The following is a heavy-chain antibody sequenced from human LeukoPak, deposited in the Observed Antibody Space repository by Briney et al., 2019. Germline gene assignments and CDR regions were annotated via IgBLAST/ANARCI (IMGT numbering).Heavy chain of an antibody. V-gene: IGHV1-18*01. D-gene: IGHD3-3*01. CDR2: ISAYNGNT. Sequence: ASVKVSCKASGYTFTSYGISWVRQAPGQGLEWMGWISAYNGNTNYAQKLQGRVTMTTDTSTSTAYMELRSLRSDDTAVYYCARDVYYDFWSGSTPFYYMDVWGKGTTVTVSS. J-gene: IGHJ6*03. CDR1: GYTFTSYG. CDR3: ARDVYYDFWSGSTPFYYMDV.